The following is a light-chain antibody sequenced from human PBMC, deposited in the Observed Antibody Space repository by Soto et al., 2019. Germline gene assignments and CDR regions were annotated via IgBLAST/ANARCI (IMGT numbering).Light chain of an antibody. V-gene: IGKV3-20*01. CDR2: GAS. CDR1: QSISSSY. CDR3: QQYVSSPWA. J-gene: IGKJ1*01. Sequence: EIVLTQSPGTLSLSPGKRATLSCRASQSISSSYLAWYQQRPGQAPRLLIYGASSRATGIPDRFSGSGSGTEFTLTISRLEPEDFAVYYCQQYVSSPWAFGQGTKVDIK.